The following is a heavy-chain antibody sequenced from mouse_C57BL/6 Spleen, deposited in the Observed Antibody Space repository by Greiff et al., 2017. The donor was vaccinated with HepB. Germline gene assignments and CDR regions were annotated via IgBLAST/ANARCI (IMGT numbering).Heavy chain of an antibody. J-gene: IGHJ1*03. Sequence: QVQLQQPGAELVRPGSSVKLSCKASGYTFTSYWMDWVKQRPGQGLEWIGNIYPSDSETHYNQKFKDKATLTVDKSSSTAYMQLSSLTSEDSAVYYCARTYAWYFDVWGTGTRVTVSS. V-gene: IGHV1-61*01. CDR1: GYTFTSYW. CDR2: IYPSDSET. CDR3: ARTYAWYFDV. D-gene: IGHD5-1*01.